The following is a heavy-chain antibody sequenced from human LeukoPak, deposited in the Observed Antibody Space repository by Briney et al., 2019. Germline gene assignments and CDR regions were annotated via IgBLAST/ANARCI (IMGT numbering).Heavy chain of an antibody. CDR2: FDPEDGET. D-gene: IGHD3-10*01. J-gene: IGHJ4*02. V-gene: IGHV1-24*01. Sequence: ASVKDSCKVSVYTLTELSMHWVRQAPGKGLEGMGGFDPEDGETIYAQKFQGRVTMTEDTSTDTAYMELSSLRSEDTAVYYCAGSATMVRGVIFDYWGQGTLVTVSS. CDR3: AGSATMVRGVIFDY. CDR1: VYTLTELS.